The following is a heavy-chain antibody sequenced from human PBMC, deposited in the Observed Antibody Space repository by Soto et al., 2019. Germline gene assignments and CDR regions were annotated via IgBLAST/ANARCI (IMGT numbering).Heavy chain of an antibody. J-gene: IGHJ6*02. CDR2: IKQDESEK. V-gene: IGHV3-7*03. CDR1: GFTFSNFW. CDR3: ARTTILLPAAANRGAPYNYYGLDV. Sequence: EVQLVESGGGLVQPGWSLRLSCAASGFTFSNFWMSWVRQTPGRGLEWVANIKQDESEKKYVDSVKGRFTIFRDNAKYSLYLQMNSLRAEDTAVYYCARTTILLPAAANRGAPYNYYGLDVWGQGTSVTVSS. D-gene: IGHD2-2*01.